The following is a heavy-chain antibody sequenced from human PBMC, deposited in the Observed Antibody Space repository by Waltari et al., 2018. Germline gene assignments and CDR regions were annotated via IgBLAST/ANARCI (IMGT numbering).Heavy chain of an antibody. J-gene: IGHJ6*03. CDR3: ARVKQWLVLPYYYYYMDV. CDR2: IYTSGST. CDR1: GGSISSYY. Sequence: QVQLQESGPGLVKPSETLSLTCTVSGGSISSYYWSWIRQPPGKGLEWIGYIYTSGSTNYNPSLKSRVTISVDTSKNKFSLKLSSVTAADTAVYYCARVKQWLVLPYYYYYMDVWGKGTTVTVSS. D-gene: IGHD6-19*01. V-gene: IGHV4-4*09.